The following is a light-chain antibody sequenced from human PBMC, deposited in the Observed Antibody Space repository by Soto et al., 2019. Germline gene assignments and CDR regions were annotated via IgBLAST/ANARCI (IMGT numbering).Light chain of an antibody. CDR1: SSDVGGYNY. V-gene: IGLV2-8*01. CDR2: EVS. J-gene: IGLJ2*01. CDR3: SSYAGSTVL. Sequence: QSALTQPPSASGSPGQSVTISCTGTSSDVGGYNYVSWYQQHPGKAPKLIIYEVSKRPSGVPDRCSGSKSGNTASLTVSGLQAEDEADYYCSSYAGSTVLFGGGTKLTVL.